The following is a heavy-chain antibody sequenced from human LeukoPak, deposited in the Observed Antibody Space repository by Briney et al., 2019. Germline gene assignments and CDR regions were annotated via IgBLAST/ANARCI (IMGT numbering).Heavy chain of an antibody. CDR1: GYTFTSYY. V-gene: IGHV1-2*02. J-gene: IGHJ4*02. Sequence: GASVKVSCKASGYTFTSYYMHWVRQAPGQGLEWMGWINPNSGGTNYAQKFQGRVTMTRDTSISTAYMELSRLRSDDTAVYYCARGVKRRVVPFDYWGQGTLVTVSS. CDR3: ARGVKRRVVPFDY. CDR2: INPNSGGT. D-gene: IGHD2-15*01.